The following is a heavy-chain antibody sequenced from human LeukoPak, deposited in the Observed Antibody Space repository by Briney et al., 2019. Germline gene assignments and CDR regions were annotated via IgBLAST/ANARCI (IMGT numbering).Heavy chain of an antibody. CDR3: ARDSALVTTEYQLLLNDAFDI. J-gene: IGHJ3*02. CDR1: GFTFSSYS. Sequence: PGGSLGLSCAASGFTFSSYSMNWVRQAPGKGLEWASSISSSSSYIYYADSVKGRFTISRDNAKNSLYLQMNSLRAEDTAVYYCARDSALVTTEYQLLLNDAFDIWGQGTMVTVSS. V-gene: IGHV3-21*01. D-gene: IGHD2-2*01. CDR2: ISSSSSYI.